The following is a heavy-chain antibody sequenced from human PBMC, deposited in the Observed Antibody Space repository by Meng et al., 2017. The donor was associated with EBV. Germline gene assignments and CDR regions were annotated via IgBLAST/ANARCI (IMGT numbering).Heavy chain of an antibody. CDR2: IYWDDAK. D-gene: IGHD3-10*01. V-gene: IGHV2-5*02. J-gene: IGHJ4*02. Sequence: QITLKESCPTLVKPTPTLLLTCTFSGISLTTSGVGVGWIRQPPGKALEWLAVIYWDDAKRYSPSLKNRLTITKDTSKNQVVLTMTNMDPVDTATYFCAHSKYYSDSGGYWDYFDDWGQGTLVTVSS. CDR3: AHSKYYSDSGGYWDYFDD. CDR1: GISLTTSGVG.